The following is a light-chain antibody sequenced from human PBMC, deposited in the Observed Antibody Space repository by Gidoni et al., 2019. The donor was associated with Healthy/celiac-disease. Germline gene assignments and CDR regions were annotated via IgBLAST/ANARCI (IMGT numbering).Light chain of an antibody. CDR3: QPSYSTLRT. CDR2: AAS. J-gene: IGKJ1*01. V-gene: IGKV1-39*01. CDR1: QSISRH. Sequence: DIQMTQYPASLSASVGDRVTSTCRASQSISRHLNWYQQKPGQAPQLPIYAASSLQSGVPSRFSGSGSGTDFTLTIRSLQPEDFATYYCQPSYSTLRTFGQGTKVEIK.